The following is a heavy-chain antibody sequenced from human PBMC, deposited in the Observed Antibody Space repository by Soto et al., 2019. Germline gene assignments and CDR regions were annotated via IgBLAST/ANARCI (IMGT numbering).Heavy chain of an antibody. CDR1: GGSFSGYY. V-gene: IGHV4-34*01. CDR3: ARAHPPDHSSGVDIDY. Sequence: SETLSLTCAVYGGSFSGYYWGGIRQPPGKGLEWIGEINHSGSTNYNPSLKSRVTISVDTSKNQFSLKLSSVTAADTAVYYCARAHPPDHSSGVDIDYWGQGTLVTVSS. J-gene: IGHJ4*02. CDR2: INHSGST. D-gene: IGHD6-19*01.